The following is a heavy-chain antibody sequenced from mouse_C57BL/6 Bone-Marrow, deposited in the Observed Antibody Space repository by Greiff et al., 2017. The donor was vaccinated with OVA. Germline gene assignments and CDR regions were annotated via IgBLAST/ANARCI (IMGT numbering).Heavy chain of an antibody. J-gene: IGHJ1*03. CDR2: ISNGGGST. CDR1: GFTFSDYY. V-gene: IGHV5-12*01. D-gene: IGHD3-3*01. Sequence: EVHLVESGGGLVQPGGSLKLSCAASGFTFSDYYMYWVRQTPEKRLEWVAYISNGGGSTYYPDTVKGRFTISRDNAKNTLYPQMSRLKSEDTAMYYCARRDQWYFDVWGTGTTVTVSS. CDR3: ARRDQWYFDV.